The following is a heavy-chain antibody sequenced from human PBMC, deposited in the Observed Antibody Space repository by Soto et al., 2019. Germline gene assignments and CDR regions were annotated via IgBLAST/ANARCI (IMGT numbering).Heavy chain of an antibody. V-gene: IGHV3-23*01. CDR1: GFTFSSYA. D-gene: IGHD6-19*01. Sequence: EVQLLESGGGLVQPGGSLRLSCAASGFTFSSYAMSWVRQAPGKGLEWVSAISGSGGSTYYADSVKSRFTISRDNYKNTQYMQMHSLRAEDTAVYYCAKDLTYSSGWYAGGYFDYWGQGTLVTVSS. J-gene: IGHJ4*02. CDR3: AKDLTYSSGWYAGGYFDY. CDR2: ISGSGGST.